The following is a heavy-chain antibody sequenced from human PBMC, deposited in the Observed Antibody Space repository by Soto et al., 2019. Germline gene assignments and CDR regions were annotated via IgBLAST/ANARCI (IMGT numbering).Heavy chain of an antibody. J-gene: IGHJ4*01. CDR3: AKAMGPLSCYDSVDY. Sequence: EVQLVESGGGLVQPGRSLRLSCAASGFTFDDYAMHWVRQAPGKGLEWVSGISWNSGSIGYADSVKGRFTISRDNAKNCLYLQMTSMRDEVTALYYGAKAMGPLSCYDSVDYWGQGALAAVSS. CDR1: GFTFDDYA. D-gene: IGHD5-12*01. V-gene: IGHV3-9*01. CDR2: ISWNSGSI.